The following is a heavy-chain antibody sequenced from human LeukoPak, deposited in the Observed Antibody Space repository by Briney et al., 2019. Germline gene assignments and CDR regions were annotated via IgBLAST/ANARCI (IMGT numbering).Heavy chain of an antibody. D-gene: IGHD3-10*01. CDR3: ARHLWFGELSGSWFDP. Sequence: PSETLSLTCTVSGGPISSYYWSWIRQPPGKGLEWIGYIYYSGSTNYNPSLKSRVTISVDTSKNQFSLKLSSVTAADTAVYYCARHLWFGELSGSWFDPWGQGTLVTVSS. CDR1: GGPISSYY. CDR2: IYYSGST. V-gene: IGHV4-59*01. J-gene: IGHJ5*02.